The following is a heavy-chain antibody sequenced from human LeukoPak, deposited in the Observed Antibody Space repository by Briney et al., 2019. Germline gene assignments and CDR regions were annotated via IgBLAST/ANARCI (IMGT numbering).Heavy chain of an antibody. Sequence: ASVKVSCKASGYTFTGYYMHWVRQAPGQGLEWMGWINPNSGGTNYAQKFQGRVTMTRDTSISTAYMELSRLRSDDTAVYYCARDATYYDFWSGPPGVYMDVWGKGTTVTVSS. CDR1: GYTFTGYY. CDR3: ARDATYYDFWSGPPGVYMDV. D-gene: IGHD3-3*01. V-gene: IGHV1-2*02. CDR2: INPNSGGT. J-gene: IGHJ6*03.